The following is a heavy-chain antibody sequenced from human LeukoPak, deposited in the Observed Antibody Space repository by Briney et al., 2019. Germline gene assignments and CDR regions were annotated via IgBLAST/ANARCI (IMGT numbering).Heavy chain of an antibody. CDR1: GDTFSSYT. CDR2: IIPIFGSA. CDR3: AREEGTFYTSRWATTLDY. Sequence: SVKVSCKASGDTFSSYTISWVRQAPGQGLEWMGGIIPIFGSANYAQKFQGRVTITADASTSTAYMELSSLKPEDTAMYYCAREEGTFYTSRWATTLDYWGQGTLVTVSS. V-gene: IGHV1-69*13. D-gene: IGHD5-24*01. J-gene: IGHJ4*02.